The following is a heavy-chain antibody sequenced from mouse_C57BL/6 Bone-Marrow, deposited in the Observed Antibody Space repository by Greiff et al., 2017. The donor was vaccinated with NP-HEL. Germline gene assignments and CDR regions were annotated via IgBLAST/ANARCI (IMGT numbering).Heavy chain of an antibody. CDR3: TTRDYYYGSSPAYFDY. Sequence: VQLKQSGAELVRPGASVKLSCTASGFNIKDDYMHWVKQRPEQGLEWIGWIDPENGDTEYASKFQGKATITADTSSNTAYLQLSSLTPEDTAVYYCTTRDYYYGSSPAYFDYWGQGTTLTVSS. CDR1: GFNIKDDY. J-gene: IGHJ2*01. D-gene: IGHD1-1*01. V-gene: IGHV14-4*01. CDR2: IDPENGDT.